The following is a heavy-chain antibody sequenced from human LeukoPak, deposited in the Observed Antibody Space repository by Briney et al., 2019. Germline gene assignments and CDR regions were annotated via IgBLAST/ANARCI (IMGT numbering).Heavy chain of an antibody. D-gene: IGHD3-22*01. CDR1: GFTFSSYA. CDR3: ARGPGYYYDSSGYSPMLFDY. CDR2: ISYDGSNK. Sequence: GGSLRLSCAAPGFTFSSYAMHWVRQAPGKGLEWVAVISYDGSNKYYADSVKGRFTISRDNSKNTLYLQMNSLRAEDTAVYYCARGPGYYYDSSGYSPMLFDYWGQGTLVTVSS. J-gene: IGHJ4*02. V-gene: IGHV3-30*01.